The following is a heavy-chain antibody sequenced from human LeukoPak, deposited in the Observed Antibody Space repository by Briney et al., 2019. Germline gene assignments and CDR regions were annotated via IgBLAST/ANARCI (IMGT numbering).Heavy chain of an antibody. CDR1: GYTLTELS. V-gene: IGHV1-24*01. CDR2: FDPENDET. J-gene: IGHJ4*02. Sequence: ASVKVSCKVSGYTLTELSMHWVRQAPGKGLEWMGGFDPENDETMYAQKFQGRVTLTKETSTDTAYMELSSLTSEDTAVYYCATAPPPTSGTYPDFWGQGTLVTVSS. CDR3: ATAPPPTSGTYPDF. D-gene: IGHD1-26*01.